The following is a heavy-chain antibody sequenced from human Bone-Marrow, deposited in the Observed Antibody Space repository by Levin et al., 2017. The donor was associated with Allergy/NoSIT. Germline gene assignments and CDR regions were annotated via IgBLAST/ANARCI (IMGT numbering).Heavy chain of an antibody. V-gene: IGHV3-21*01. D-gene: IGHD4-17*01. J-gene: IGHJ2*01. CDR3: ARARYGDTPRGWYFDL. CDR1: GFTFSSYS. Sequence: GGSLRLSCAASGFTFSSYSMNWVRQAPGKGLEWVSSISSSSSYIYYADSVKGRFTISRDNAKNSLYLQMNSLRAEDTAVYYCARARYGDTPRGWYFDLWGRGTLVTVSS. CDR2: ISSSSSYI.